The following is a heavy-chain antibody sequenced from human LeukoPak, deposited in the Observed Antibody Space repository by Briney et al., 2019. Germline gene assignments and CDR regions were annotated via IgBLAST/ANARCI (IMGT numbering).Heavy chain of an antibody. CDR3: ARGQSKIVVVPAAPRQDLDY. Sequence: ASVKVSCKASGYTFTGYYMHWVRQAPGQGLEWMGRINPNSGGTNYAQKFKGRVTMTRDTSISTAYMELSRLRSDDTAVYYCARGQSKIVVVPAAPRQDLDYWGQGTLVTVSS. J-gene: IGHJ4*02. D-gene: IGHD2-2*01. CDR2: INPNSGGT. CDR1: GYTFTGYY. V-gene: IGHV1-2*06.